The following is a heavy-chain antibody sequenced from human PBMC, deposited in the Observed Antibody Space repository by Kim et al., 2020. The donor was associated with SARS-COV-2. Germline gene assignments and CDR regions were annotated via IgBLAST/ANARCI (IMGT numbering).Heavy chain of an antibody. V-gene: IGHV3-30*01. J-gene: IGHJ4*02. D-gene: IGHD4-17*01. CDR3: ARDPGATVTTDFDY. Sequence: VGSVKGRFTISRDNSQNTLYLQMNSLRPEDTGVYFCARDPGATVTTDFDYWGQGTRVTVSS.